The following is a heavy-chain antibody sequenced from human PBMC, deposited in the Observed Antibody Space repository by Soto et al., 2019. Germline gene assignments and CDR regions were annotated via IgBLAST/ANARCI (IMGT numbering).Heavy chain of an antibody. D-gene: IGHD3-16*01. V-gene: IGHV3-23*01. CDR1: GFSFSTFE. CDR3: VKGGWLDF. CDR2: ISDDSSRT. J-gene: IGHJ5*01. Sequence: EVQLLESGGGLVQPGGSLRLSCAASGFSFSTFEMSWVRQAPGRGLEWVSFISDDSSRTYYADAVKGRFTISRDNSKYTLNLQMNSLTAEDTAVYACVKGGWLDFWGQGTLVTVSS.